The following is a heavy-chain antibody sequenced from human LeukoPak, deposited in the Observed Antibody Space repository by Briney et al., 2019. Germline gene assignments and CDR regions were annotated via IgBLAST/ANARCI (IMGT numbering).Heavy chain of an antibody. V-gene: IGHV3-33*01. CDR3: ARGRYCSSTSCSNEYFQH. J-gene: IGHJ1*01. CDR1: GFTFSSYG. D-gene: IGHD2-2*01. CDR2: IWYDGSNK. Sequence: GGSLRLSCAASGFTFSSYGMHWVRQAPGKGLEWVAVIWYDGSNKYYADSVKGRFTISRDNSKNTLYLQMNSLRAEDTAVYYCARGRYCSSTSCSNEYFQHWGQGTLVTVSS.